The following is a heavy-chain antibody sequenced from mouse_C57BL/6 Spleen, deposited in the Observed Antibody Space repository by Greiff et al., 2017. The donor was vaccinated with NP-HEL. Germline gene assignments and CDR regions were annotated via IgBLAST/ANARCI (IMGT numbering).Heavy chain of an antibody. Sequence: EVQLVESGPGLVKPSQSLSLTCSVTGYSITSGYYWNWIRQFPGNKLEWMGYISYDGSNNYNPSLKNRISITRDTSKNQFFLKLNSVTTEDTATYYCARGTRDRYFDVWGTGTTVTVSS. CDR2: ISYDGSN. CDR1: GYSITSGYY. CDR3: ARGTRDRYFDV. J-gene: IGHJ1*03. D-gene: IGHD3-3*01. V-gene: IGHV3-6*01.